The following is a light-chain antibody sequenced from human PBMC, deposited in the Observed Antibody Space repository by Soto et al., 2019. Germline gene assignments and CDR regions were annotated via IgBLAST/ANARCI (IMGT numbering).Light chain of an antibody. CDR1: PRISSY. CDR3: QQYYSYPRT. V-gene: IGKV1-8*01. CDR2: AAS. Sequence: AIRMTQSPSSLSASPGDSVTITCRARPRISSYLAWDQQKAGRAPKLLIYAASTLHSGVPSRFSGSGSGTDFTLTISCLQSEDFATYYCQQYYSYPRTFGQGTKVDIK. J-gene: IGKJ1*01.